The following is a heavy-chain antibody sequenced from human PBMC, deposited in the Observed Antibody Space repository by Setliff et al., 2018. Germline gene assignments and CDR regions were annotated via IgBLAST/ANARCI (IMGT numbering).Heavy chain of an antibody. J-gene: IGHJ6*03. Sequence: GESLRLSCAASGFTFSSYWMHWVRQAPGKGLVWVSRINSDGSSTSYADSVKGRFTISRDNAKNTLYLQMNSLRAEDTAVYYCARDLGARYCSGGSCSHYYYYYYMDVWGKGTTVTVSS. D-gene: IGHD2-15*01. V-gene: IGHV3-74*01. CDR1: GFTFSSYW. CDR3: ARDLGARYCSGGSCSHYYYYYYMDV. CDR2: INSDGSST.